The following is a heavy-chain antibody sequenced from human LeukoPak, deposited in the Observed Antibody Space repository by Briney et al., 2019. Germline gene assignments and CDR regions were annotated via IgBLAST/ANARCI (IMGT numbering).Heavy chain of an antibody. CDR2: INHSGST. V-gene: IGHV4-34*01. CDR3: ARGRALRFLEWFTSDY. Sequence: SETLSLTCAVYGGSFSGYYWSWIRQPPVKGLEWIGEINHSGSTNYNPSLKSRVTISVDTSKNQFSLKLSSVTAADTAVYYCARGRALRFLEWFTSDYWGQGTLVTVSS. J-gene: IGHJ4*02. CDR1: GGSFSGYY. D-gene: IGHD3-3*01.